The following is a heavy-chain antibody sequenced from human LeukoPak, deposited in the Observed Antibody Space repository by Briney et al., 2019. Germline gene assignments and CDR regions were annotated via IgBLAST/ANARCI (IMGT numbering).Heavy chain of an antibody. CDR3: VFQKLTLSTIFAT. CDR1: GFTFRHL. D-gene: IGHD3-9*01. V-gene: IGHV3-7*02. CDR2: IKEDGSER. J-gene: IGHJ5*02. Sequence: GGSLRDLFAGCGFTFRHLLGRVRPAPGKGLEWVANIKEDGSERHCADSVRDRFTIYRDNAKSSLFLQMDSLRVEDTAVYYCVFQKLTLSTIFATWGQRALFTVSS.